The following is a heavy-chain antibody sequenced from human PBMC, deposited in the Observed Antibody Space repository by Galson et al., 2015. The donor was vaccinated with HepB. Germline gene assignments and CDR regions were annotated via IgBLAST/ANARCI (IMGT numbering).Heavy chain of an antibody. J-gene: IGHJ6*02. V-gene: IGHV3-30*03. Sequence: MHWVRLAPGKGLEWVAIMSYDGTNKYYADSVKGRFTISRDNSKNTLYLQMNSLRAEDTAVYYCARDLSRYYYHYALDVWGQGTTVTVSS. CDR3: ARDLSRYYYHYALDV. CDR2: MSYDGTNK.